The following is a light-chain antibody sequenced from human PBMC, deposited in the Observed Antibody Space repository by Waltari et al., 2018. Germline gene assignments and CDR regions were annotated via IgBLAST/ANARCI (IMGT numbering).Light chain of an antibody. CDR2: EVS. V-gene: IGLV2-23*02. J-gene: IGLJ3*02. CDR1: SSDFGNSNH. CDR3: YSYARTITFV. Sequence: QSALTQPASVSGSPGQSITIPCAGTSSDFGNSNHGSWYQQHPGRAPKLIIYEVSERPSGVSNRFSGSKSGNTASLTISGLQPEDEADYYCYSYARTITFVFGGGTKLTVL.